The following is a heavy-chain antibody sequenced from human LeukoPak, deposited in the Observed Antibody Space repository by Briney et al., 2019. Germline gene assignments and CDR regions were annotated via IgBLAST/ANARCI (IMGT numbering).Heavy chain of an antibody. Sequence: ASVKVSCKASGYIFTDFYLHWVRQAPGQGLEWMGWINPHSGGSSYAQRFQGRVTMTRDTSISTAYMEVSRLRSDDTAIYYCGRIGDQWLIDYWGQGTLVTVSS. J-gene: IGHJ4*02. CDR2: INPHSGGS. D-gene: IGHD6-19*01. CDR1: GYIFTDFY. V-gene: IGHV1-2*02. CDR3: GRIGDQWLIDY.